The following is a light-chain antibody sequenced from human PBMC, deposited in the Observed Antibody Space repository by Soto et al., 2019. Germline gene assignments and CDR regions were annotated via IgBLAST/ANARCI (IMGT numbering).Light chain of an antibody. V-gene: IGLV2-14*03. CDR1: KTDVDGHDY. J-gene: IGLJ1*01. Sequence: QSALTQPASVSGSPGQSITISCTEAKTDVDGHDYVSWYQQHPGQAPKLMIFDVHNRPSGVSSRFSGSKSGDTASLTISGLQAEDDGDYYCSSYTASAPFYVFGTGTKLTVL. CDR2: DVH. CDR3: SSYTASAPFYV.